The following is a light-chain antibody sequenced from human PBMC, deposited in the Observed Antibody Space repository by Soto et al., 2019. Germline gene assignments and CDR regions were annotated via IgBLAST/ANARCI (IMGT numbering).Light chain of an antibody. J-gene: IGKJ3*01. V-gene: IGKV3-20*01. CDR1: QSVSSSF. CDR2: GAS. CDR3: QQYDSSPST. Sequence: EIVLTQSPGTLSLSPGERATLSCRASQSVSSSFLAWYQQKPGQAPSLRIYGASRRAPGNPDRFSGSGSGTHFTLTLSRLEPEDFAVYYSQQYDSSPSTFGPGTKVDS.